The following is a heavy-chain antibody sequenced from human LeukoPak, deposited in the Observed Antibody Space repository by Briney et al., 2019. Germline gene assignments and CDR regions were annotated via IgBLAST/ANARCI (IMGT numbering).Heavy chain of an antibody. V-gene: IGHV3-30*02. CDR3: VYGTTYYYYMDV. Sequence: GGSLRLSCAASGFTFSSYGMHWVRQAPGKGLEWVAFIRHDGSNKYYADSVKGRFTISRDNSKNTLYLQMNSLRAGDTAVYYCVYGTTYYYYMDVWGKGTTVTVSS. CDR2: IRHDGSNK. D-gene: IGHD1-1*01. J-gene: IGHJ6*03. CDR1: GFTFSSYG.